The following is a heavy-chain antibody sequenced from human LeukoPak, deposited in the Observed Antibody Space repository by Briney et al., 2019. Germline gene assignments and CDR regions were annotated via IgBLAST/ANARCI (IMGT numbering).Heavy chain of an antibody. CDR1: VFTFDVYA. CDR2: ISENAGRK. V-gene: IGHV3-43*02. Sequence: PGGCLRLSRAASVFTFDVYALHWVRQPPGKGLEWVSLISENAGRKYYADSVKGRFTISRDNSKNSLYLQMNGLRTEDTALYYCAKVDYYDWYFDLWGRGTLVTVSS. J-gene: IGHJ2*01. D-gene: IGHD3-22*01. CDR3: AKVDYYDWYFDL.